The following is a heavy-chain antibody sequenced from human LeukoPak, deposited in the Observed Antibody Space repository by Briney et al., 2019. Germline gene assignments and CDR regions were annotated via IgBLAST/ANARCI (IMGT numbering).Heavy chain of an antibody. J-gene: IGHJ3*02. CDR3: AREDCSGGSCYFLLNAFDI. D-gene: IGHD2-15*01. V-gene: IGHV4-59*01. CDR1: GGSISSYY. Sequence: PSETLSLTCTVSGGSISSYYWSWIRQPPGKGLEWIGYIYYSGSTNYNPSLKSRVTISVDTSKNQFSLKLSSVTAADTAVYYCAREDCSGGSCYFLLNAFDIWGQGTMVTVSS. CDR2: IYYSGST.